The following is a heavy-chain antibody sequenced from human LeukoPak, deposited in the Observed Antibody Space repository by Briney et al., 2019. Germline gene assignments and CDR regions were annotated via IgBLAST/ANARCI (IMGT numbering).Heavy chain of an antibody. CDR3: ARATAADTAMIYFDY. V-gene: IGHV3-11*01. CDR2: ISSSGNII. CDR1: GYTFSDYY. Sequence: GGSLRLSCAASGYTFSDYYMSWIRQAPGKGLEWVSYISSSGNIIYSADSVKGRFTISRDNAKNSLYLQINSLRAEDTAVYYCARATAADTAMIYFDYWGQGTLVTVSS. D-gene: IGHD5-18*01. J-gene: IGHJ4*02.